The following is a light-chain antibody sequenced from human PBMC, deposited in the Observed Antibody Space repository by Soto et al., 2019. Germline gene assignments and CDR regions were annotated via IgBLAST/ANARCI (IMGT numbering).Light chain of an antibody. Sequence: QSALTQPASVSGSPGQSITISCTGTRSDIGSYNSIAWYQQHPGKAPRVMIFEVTKRPSGISNRFSGSKSGSTASLTISGLQAEDEADCFCFSYAGSSSWVFGGGTKLTVL. CDR1: RSDIGSYNS. V-gene: IGLV2-23*02. CDR2: EVT. J-gene: IGLJ3*02. CDR3: FSYAGSSSWV.